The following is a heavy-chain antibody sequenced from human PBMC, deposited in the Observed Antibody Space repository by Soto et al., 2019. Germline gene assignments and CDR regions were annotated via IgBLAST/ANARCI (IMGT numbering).Heavy chain of an antibody. J-gene: IGHJ4*02. CDR1: GFTFSDYY. V-gene: IGHV3-11*06. CDR3: ASSIAVAAHNDY. Sequence: GGSLRLSCAASGFTFSDYYMSWIRQAPGKGLEWVSYISSGSSYTNYADSVKGRFTISRDNAKNSLYLQMNSLRAEDTAVYYCASSIAVAAHNDYWGQGTLVTVSS. D-gene: IGHD6-19*01. CDR2: ISSGSSYT.